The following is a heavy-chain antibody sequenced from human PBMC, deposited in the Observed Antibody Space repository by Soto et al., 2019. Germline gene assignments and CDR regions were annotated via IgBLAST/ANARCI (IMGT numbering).Heavy chain of an antibody. CDR1: GFTFSSYT. Sequence: EVQLVESGGGLVQPGGSLRLSCVASGFTFSSYTMAWVRQAPGKGLEWVSYISSSSTTIYHADSVKGRFTISRDNAKNSLFLQMNSLRDDDTAVYYCARDRAEYYFDYWGQGTLVTVSS. CDR2: ISSSSTTI. V-gene: IGHV3-48*02. J-gene: IGHJ4*02. D-gene: IGHD6-19*01. CDR3: ARDRAEYYFDY.